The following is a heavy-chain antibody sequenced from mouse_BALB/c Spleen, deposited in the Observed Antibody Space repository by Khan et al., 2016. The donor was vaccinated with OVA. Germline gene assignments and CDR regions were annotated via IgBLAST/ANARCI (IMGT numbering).Heavy chain of an antibody. V-gene: IGHV3-2*02. J-gene: IGHJ4*01. CDR1: GYSITSDYA. CDR3: ARDGSRYNYAMDY. D-gene: IGHD2-3*01. CDR2: ISYSGST. Sequence: VQLKESGPGLVKPSQSLSLTCTVTGYSITSDYAWNWIRQFPGNKLEWMGYISYSGSTNYNPALKSRISITRDTSKNQLVLKLNSVTTEDTATYYCARDGSRYNYAMDYWGQGTSVTVSS.